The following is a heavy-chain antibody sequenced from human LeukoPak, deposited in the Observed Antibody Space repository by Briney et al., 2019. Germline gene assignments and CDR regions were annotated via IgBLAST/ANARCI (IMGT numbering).Heavy chain of an antibody. CDR3: AKVDGSGSYGAFDI. D-gene: IGHD3-10*01. CDR1: GFTFSTYA. J-gene: IGHJ3*02. CDR2: VSGGGGST. V-gene: IGHV3-23*01. Sequence: GGSLRLSCAASGFTFSTYAMGWVRQAPGEGLEWVSTVSGGGGSTYYADSVKGRFTISRDNSKNTLYLQMNSLRAEDTAVYYCAKVDGSGSYGAFDIWGQGTMVTVSS.